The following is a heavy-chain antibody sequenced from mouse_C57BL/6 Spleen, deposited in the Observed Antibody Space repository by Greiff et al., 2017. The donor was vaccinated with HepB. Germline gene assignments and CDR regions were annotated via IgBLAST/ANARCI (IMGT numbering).Heavy chain of an antibody. CDR1: GYTFTSYW. J-gene: IGHJ3*01. D-gene: IGHD2-4*01. CDR2: IYPGSGST. V-gene: IGHV1-55*01. CDR3: ARSNFYDYGGFAY. Sequence: QVQLQQPGAELVKPGASVKMSCKASGYTFTSYWITWVKQRPGQGLEWIGDIYPGSGSTNYNEKFKSKATLTVDTSSSTAYMQLSSLTSEDSAVYYCARSNFYDYGGFAYWGQGTLVTVSA.